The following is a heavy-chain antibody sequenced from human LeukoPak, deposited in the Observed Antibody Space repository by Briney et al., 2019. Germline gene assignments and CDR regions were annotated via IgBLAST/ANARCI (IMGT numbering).Heavy chain of an antibody. Sequence: ASVKVSCKASGYTFTGYYMHWVRQAPGQGLEWMGWINPNSGGTNYAQKFQGRVTMTRDTSISTDYMELSRLRSDDTAVYYCARVDCSSTSCYNFDYWGQGTLVTVSS. D-gene: IGHD2-2*02. V-gene: IGHV1-2*02. CDR3: ARVDCSSTSCYNFDY. CDR2: INPNSGGT. CDR1: GYTFTGYY. J-gene: IGHJ4*02.